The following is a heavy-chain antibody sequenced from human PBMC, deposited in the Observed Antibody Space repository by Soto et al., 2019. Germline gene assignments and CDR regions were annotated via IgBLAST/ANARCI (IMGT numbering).Heavy chain of an antibody. Sequence: QVQLVESGGGVVQPGTSLRLSCAASGFRFKRFVMHWVRQAPGKVLEWVAFTSYDGNNKDYGDFVKGRLTVSRDNSQNTLHLQMDFLRPEDTALYYGARWGTTGGFDLWGQGTVVSVSS. V-gene: IGHV3-30*19. CDR1: GFRFKRFV. D-gene: IGHD3-16*01. CDR3: ARWGTTGGFDL. J-gene: IGHJ4*02. CDR2: TSYDGNNK.